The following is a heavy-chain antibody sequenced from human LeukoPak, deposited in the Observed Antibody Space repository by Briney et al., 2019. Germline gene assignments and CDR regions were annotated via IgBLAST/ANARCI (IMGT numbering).Heavy chain of an antibody. CDR2: ISGSGGST. D-gene: IGHD5-24*01. Sequence: PGGSLRLSCAASGFTFSSYAMSWVRQAPGKGLEWVSAISGSGGSTYYADSVKGRFTISRDNSKNTLYLQMNSLRAEDTAVYYCAKKEVGGYNFGCFDYWGQGTLVTVSS. V-gene: IGHV3-23*01. CDR1: GFTFSSYA. J-gene: IGHJ4*02. CDR3: AKKEVGGYNFGCFDY.